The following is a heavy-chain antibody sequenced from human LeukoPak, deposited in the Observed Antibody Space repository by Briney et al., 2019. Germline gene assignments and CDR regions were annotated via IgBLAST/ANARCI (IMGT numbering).Heavy chain of an antibody. V-gene: IGHV1-2*02. CDR3: ARVAHSPGDAFDI. Sequence: ASVKVSCKASGYTFTGYYMHWVRQAPGQGLEWMGWINPNSGSTNYAQKFQGRVTMTRDTSISTAYMELSRLRSDDTAVYYCARVAHSPGDAFDIWGQGTMVTVSS. J-gene: IGHJ3*02. D-gene: IGHD2-15*01. CDR1: GYTFTGYY. CDR2: INPNSGST.